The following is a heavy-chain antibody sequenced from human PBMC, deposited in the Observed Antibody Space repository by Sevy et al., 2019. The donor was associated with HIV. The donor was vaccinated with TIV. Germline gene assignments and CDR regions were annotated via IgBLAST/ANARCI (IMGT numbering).Heavy chain of an antibody. D-gene: IGHD6-19*01. CDR3: ATAQGCSSGWYADMDV. CDR2: FDPEDGET. CDR1: GYTLTELS. J-gene: IGHJ6*02. Sequence: ASVKVSCKVSGYTLTELSMHWVRQAPGKGLEWMGGFDPEDGETIYAQKFQGRVTMTEDTSTDTAYMELSSLGSEDTAAYYCATAQGCSSGWYADMDVWGQGTTVTVSS. V-gene: IGHV1-24*01.